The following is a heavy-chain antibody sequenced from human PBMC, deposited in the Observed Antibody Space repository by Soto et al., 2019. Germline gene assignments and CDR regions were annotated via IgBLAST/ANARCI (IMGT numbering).Heavy chain of an antibody. D-gene: IGHD2-2*01. CDR1: GFTFSSYS. V-gene: IGHV3-48*02. CDR2: ISSSSSTI. J-gene: IGHJ6*02. Sequence: EVQLVESGGGLVQPGGSLRLSCAASGFTFSSYSMNWVRQAPGKGLEWVSYISSSSSTIYYADSVKGRFTISRDNAKNSQYLQMNSLRDEDTAVYYCASEDIVVVPAAHTKIYYYYGMDVWGQGTTVTVSS. CDR3: ASEDIVVVPAAHTKIYYYYGMDV.